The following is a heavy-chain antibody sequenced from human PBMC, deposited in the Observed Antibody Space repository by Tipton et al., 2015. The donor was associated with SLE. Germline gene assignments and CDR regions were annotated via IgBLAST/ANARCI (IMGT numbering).Heavy chain of an antibody. CDR1: GFTFSSYA. D-gene: IGHD3-22*01. V-gene: IGHV3-23*01. J-gene: IGHJ4*02. CDR3: ANSITMIVVFSPGVDY. CDR2: ISASGGRT. Sequence: SLRLSCAASGFTFSSYAMSWVRQAPGKGLGWVSVISASGGRTYYADSVKGRFTISRDNSKNTLYLQMNSLRAEDTAVYYCANSITMIVVFSPGVDYWGQGTLVTVSS.